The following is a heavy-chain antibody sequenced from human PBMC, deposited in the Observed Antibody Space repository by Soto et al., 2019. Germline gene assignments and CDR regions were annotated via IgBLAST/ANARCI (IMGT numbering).Heavy chain of an antibody. Sequence: QVHLVQSGAEVRRPGSSVKLSCKASGGTVSVDSITWLRQAPGHTLEWIGGIIPLFGAGTVADRVKARVTLSADASTRTTYMXLRSLRSEDTXXXXXXXTIRGEAAAXXXXXXVWGQ. D-gene: IGHD2-2*01. J-gene: IGHJ3*01. CDR3: XXTIRGEAAAXXXXXXV. CDR1: GGTVSVDS. CDR2: IIPLFGAG. V-gene: IGHV1-69*01.